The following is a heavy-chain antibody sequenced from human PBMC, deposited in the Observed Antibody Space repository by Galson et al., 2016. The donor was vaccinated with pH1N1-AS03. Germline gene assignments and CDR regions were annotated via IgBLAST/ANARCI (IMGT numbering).Heavy chain of an antibody. J-gene: IGHJ4*02. Sequence: QSGAEVKKAGEPLKISCRGSGYRFRTYWIGWVRQVPGGGLECMGIVYPDDTDVIYMSSFEGQVTISADRSSGAASLEWRSLNVSDNGMYYCARLFGKGGRIDFWGQGTLVTVSS. D-gene: IGHD1-14*01. V-gene: IGHV5-51*01. CDR3: ARLFGKGGRIDF. CDR1: GYRFRTYW. CDR2: VYPDDTDV.